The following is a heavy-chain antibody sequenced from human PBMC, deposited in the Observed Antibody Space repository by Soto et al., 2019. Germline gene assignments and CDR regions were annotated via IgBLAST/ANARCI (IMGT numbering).Heavy chain of an antibody. D-gene: IGHD2-21*01. CDR1: GFTFSSYW. J-gene: IGHJ5*02. CDR2: INSDGSST. Sequence: EVQLVESGGGLVQPGGSLRLCCAASGFTFSSYWMHWARQAPGKGLVWVSRINSDGSSTSYADSVKGRFTISRDNAKNTLYLQMNSLRAEDTAVYYCARDHVVSRNWFDPWGQGTLVTVSS. V-gene: IGHV3-74*01. CDR3: ARDHVVSRNWFDP.